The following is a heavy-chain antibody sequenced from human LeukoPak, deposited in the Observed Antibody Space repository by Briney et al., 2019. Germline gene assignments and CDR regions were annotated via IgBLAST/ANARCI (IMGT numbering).Heavy chain of an antibody. CDR3: ARVGVTPVPDY. V-gene: IGHV4-31*11. D-gene: IGHD4-23*01. CDR2: IYYSGST. J-gene: IGHJ4*02. CDR1: GGSISSIGYY. Sequence: PSETLSLTCAVSGGSISSIGYYWSWIRQHPGKGLEWIGYIYYSGSTYYNPSLKSRVTISVDTSKNQFSLKLSSVTAADTAVYYCARVGVTPVPDYWGQGTLVTVSS.